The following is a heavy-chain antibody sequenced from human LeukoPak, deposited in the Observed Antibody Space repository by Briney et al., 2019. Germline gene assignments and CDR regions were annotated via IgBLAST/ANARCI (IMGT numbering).Heavy chain of an antibody. CDR3: ARGRGHYDSSGYYYEGDAFDI. Sequence: ASVKVSCKASGYTFTGYYMHWVRQAPGQGLEWMGWINPNSGGTNYAQKFQGRVTMTRDTSISTAYMELSRLRSDGTAVYYCARGRGHYDSSGYYYEGDAFDIWGQGTMVTVSS. CDR1: GYTFTGYY. J-gene: IGHJ3*02. V-gene: IGHV1-2*02. CDR2: INPNSGGT. D-gene: IGHD3-22*01.